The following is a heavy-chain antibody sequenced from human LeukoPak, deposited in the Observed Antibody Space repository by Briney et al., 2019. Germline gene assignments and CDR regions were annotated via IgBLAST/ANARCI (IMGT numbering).Heavy chain of an antibody. D-gene: IGHD2-2*01. CDR1: GGSISSYY. CDR3: ARGPAVVPAAESHYYYYYYMDV. CDR2: IYYSGST. V-gene: IGHV4-59*01. J-gene: IGHJ6*03. Sequence: SETLSLTCTVSGGSISSYYWSWIRQPPGKGLEWIGYIYYSGSTNYNPSLKSRVTISVDTSKNRFSLKLSSVTAADTAVYYCARGPAVVPAAESHYYYYYYMDVWGKGTTVTVSS.